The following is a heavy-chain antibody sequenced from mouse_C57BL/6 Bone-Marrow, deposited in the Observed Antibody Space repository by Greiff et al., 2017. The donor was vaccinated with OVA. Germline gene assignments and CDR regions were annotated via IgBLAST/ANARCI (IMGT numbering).Heavy chain of an antibody. CDR1: GYAFSSYW. CDR3: ARLRYCAVDY. Sequence: VQLQQSGAELVKPGASVKISCKASGYAFSSYWMNWVKQRPGQGLEWIGKIYPGDGGTNYNGKFKGKATLTVDKSSSTAYMQLSSLTSEDSAVYVCARLRYCAVDYWGQGTTVTVSA. CDR2: IYPGDGGT. J-gene: IGHJ4*01. V-gene: IGHV1-80*01.